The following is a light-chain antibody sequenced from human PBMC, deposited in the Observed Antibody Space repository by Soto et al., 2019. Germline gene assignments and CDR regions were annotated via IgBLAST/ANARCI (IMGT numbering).Light chain of an antibody. Sequence: LTQSPATLSLYPGETATISCMASQSVSGYIGWYQQKPGQAPRLLIYADSNRATGIPARFSGSGSGTDFTLTISSLEPEDFSVYYCQQRYNWPITFGQGTRLEIK. CDR3: QQRYNWPIT. J-gene: IGKJ5*01. CDR2: ADS. CDR1: QSVSGY. V-gene: IGKV3-11*01.